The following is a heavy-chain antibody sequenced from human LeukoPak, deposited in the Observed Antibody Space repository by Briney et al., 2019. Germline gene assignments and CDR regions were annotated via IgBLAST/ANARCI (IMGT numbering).Heavy chain of an antibody. V-gene: IGHV4-59*11. J-gene: IGHJ4*02. CDR2: IYYSGSA. Sequence: PSETLSLTCTVSGGSLSSHYWGWIRQPPGKGLEWIGYIYYSGSANYNPSLKSRVTMSVDTSKNHFSLKLTSVTAADTAVYYCARYGSAWAFDYWGQGALVTVSS. D-gene: IGHD1-26*01. CDR3: ARYGSAWAFDY. CDR1: GGSLSSHY.